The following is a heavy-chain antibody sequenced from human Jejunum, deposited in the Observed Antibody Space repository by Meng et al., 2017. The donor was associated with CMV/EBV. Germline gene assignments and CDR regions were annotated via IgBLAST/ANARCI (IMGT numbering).Heavy chain of an antibody. Sequence: SGFFFSSFGMHWVRQAPGKGLEWVAVIWYHGRDMYYADSVKGRFTISRDDSKSTLYLQMNSLRVEDTAVYYCARDLAVGRIWFDPWGQGTQVTVSS. J-gene: IGHJ5*02. CDR1: GFFFSSFG. CDR2: IWYHGRDM. V-gene: IGHV3-33*01. D-gene: IGHD6-19*01. CDR3: ARDLAVGRIWFDP.